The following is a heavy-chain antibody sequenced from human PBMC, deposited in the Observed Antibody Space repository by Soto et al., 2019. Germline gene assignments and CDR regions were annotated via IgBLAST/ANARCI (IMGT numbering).Heavy chain of an antibody. J-gene: IGHJ4*02. CDR1: GFTFSDYT. V-gene: IGHV3-43*01. CDR3: AKDIASSGWYSLDN. D-gene: IGHD6-19*01. Sequence: GGSLRLSCAASGFTFSDYTMHWVRQAPGKGLEWVSPINWDGGSTYYADSVKGRFTISRDNSKNSLYLQMNSLRTEDTAFYYCAKDIASSGWYSLDNWGQGTLVTVSS. CDR2: INWDGGST.